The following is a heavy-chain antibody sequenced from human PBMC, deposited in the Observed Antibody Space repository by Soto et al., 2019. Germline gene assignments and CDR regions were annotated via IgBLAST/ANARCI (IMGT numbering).Heavy chain of an antibody. J-gene: IGHJ5*02. CDR3: ARQPIDIAVAGTGPTEPFDP. CDR1: GSSFTRYW. V-gene: IGHV5-10-1*01. CDR2: IDPSDSYT. D-gene: IGHD6-19*01. Sequence: GASLKISCKGSGSSFTRYWISWVRQMPGKGLEWMGRIDPSDSYTNYSPSFQGHVTISADKSISTAYLQWSSLKASDTAMYYCARQPIDIAVAGTGPTEPFDPWGQGTLVTVSS.